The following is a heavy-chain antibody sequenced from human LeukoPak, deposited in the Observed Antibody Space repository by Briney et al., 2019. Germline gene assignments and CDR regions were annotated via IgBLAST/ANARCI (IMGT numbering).Heavy chain of an antibody. Sequence: GGSLRLSCAASGFTFSSYAMSWVRQAPGKGLEWVSVISGSGGSTYYADSVKGRFTISRDNAKKSLYLQLNSLRAEDTAVYYCASANPILLDYYYYYYMDVWGKGTTVTVSS. CDR3: ASANPILLDYYYYYYMDV. V-gene: IGHV3-23*01. D-gene: IGHD3-3*01. CDR1: GFTFSSYA. J-gene: IGHJ6*03. CDR2: ISGSGGST.